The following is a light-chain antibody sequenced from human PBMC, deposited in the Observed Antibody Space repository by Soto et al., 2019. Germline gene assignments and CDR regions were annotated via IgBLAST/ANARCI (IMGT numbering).Light chain of an antibody. CDR3: ATWDDSLSGWV. CDR1: SSNIGGDY. V-gene: IGLV1-47*02. J-gene: IGLJ3*02. Sequence: QLVLTQPPSASGTPGQTVTISCSGSSSNIGGDYVYWYQQLPGTAPRLLMHSDNQRPSGVPDRFSGSKSGTSASLAISGLRSEDEADYYCATWDDSLSGWVFGGGTKVTVL. CDR2: SDN.